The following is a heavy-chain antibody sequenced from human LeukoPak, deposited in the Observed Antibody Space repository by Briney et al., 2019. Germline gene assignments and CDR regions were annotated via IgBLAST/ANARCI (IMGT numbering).Heavy chain of an antibody. CDR3: ARLRSKYWFDP. D-gene: IGHD4-11*01. CDR2: ITRSGNTM. Sequence: GGSLRLSCAASGFTFSSYEMNCVRQAPGKGLECGSFITRSGNTMYYADSVKGRFTISRDNAKNSVYLQMNSLRADDTAVYYCARLRSKYWFDPWGQGTLVTVSS. J-gene: IGHJ5*02. V-gene: IGHV3-48*03. CDR1: GFTFSSYE.